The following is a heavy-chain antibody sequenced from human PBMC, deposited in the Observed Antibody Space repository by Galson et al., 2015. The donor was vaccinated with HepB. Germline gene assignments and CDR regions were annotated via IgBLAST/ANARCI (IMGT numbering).Heavy chain of an antibody. D-gene: IGHD2-15*01. CDR3: ARVYCSGGSCYDAFDI. J-gene: IGHJ3*02. CDR2: IIPILGIA. V-gene: IGHV1-69*04. CDR1: GGTFSSYA. Sequence: SVKVSCKASGGTFSSYAISWVRQAPGQGLEWMGRIIPILGIANYAQKFQGRVTITADKSTSTAYMELSSLRSEDTAVYYCARVYCSGGSCYDAFDIWGQGTMVTVSS.